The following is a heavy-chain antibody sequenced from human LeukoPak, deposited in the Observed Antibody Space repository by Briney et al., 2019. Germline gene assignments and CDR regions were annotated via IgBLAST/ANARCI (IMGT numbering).Heavy chain of an antibody. Sequence: GGSLRLSCAASGLTASHNVNNAMSWVRHAPGKGLEWVSGITTSGSTYYADSVKGRFTISRENSNNTLYLHMDSLSAEDTAVYYCAKAPVWNYYYGLDAWGQGTTVTVSS. J-gene: IGHJ6*02. CDR2: ITTSGST. V-gene: IGHV3-23*01. CDR3: AKAPVWNYYYGLDA. CDR1: GLTASHNVNNA. D-gene: IGHD2-21*01.